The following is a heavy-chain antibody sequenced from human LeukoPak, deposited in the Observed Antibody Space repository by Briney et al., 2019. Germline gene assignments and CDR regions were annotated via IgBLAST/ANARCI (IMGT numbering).Heavy chain of an antibody. V-gene: IGHV3-66*01. D-gene: IGHD2-8*01. CDR1: GFTVNNES. CDR2: IYDDGRT. J-gene: IGHJ5*02. Sequence: GGSLRPSCAASGFTVNNESMYWFRKAPGRGLECVSIIYDDGRTFYKDSVRGRFTISRDNSRNTVDLQMNRLRAEDTAVYFCVRSVFSWGQGTRVTVSS. CDR3: VRSVFS.